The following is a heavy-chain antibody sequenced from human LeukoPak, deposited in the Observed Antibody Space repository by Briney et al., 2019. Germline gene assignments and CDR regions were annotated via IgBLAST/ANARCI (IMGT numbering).Heavy chain of an antibody. Sequence: PGGSLRLSCAASGFTFDDYAMHWVRQAPGKGLEWVSGISWNSGSIGYADSVKGRFTISRDNAKNSLYLQMNSLRAEDTAVYYCAKEKVVAAGGTVGFDPWGQGTLVTVSS. D-gene: IGHD6-13*01. CDR2: ISWNSGSI. V-gene: IGHV3-9*01. J-gene: IGHJ5*02. CDR1: GFTFDDYA. CDR3: AKEKVVAAGGTVGFDP.